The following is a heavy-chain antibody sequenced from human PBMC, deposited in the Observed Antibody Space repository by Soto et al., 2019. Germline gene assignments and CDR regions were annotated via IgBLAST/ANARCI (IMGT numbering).Heavy chain of an antibody. CDR3: ARAPVLRYFDWLPEAYYYYGMDV. CDR1: GGTFSSYA. D-gene: IGHD3-9*01. CDR2: IIPIFGTA. J-gene: IGHJ6*02. V-gene: IGHV1-69*13. Sequence: SVNVSCKXSGGTFSSYAISWVRQAPGQGLEWMGGIIPIFGTANYAQKFQGRVTITADESTSTAYMELSSLRSKDTAVYYCARAPVLRYFDWLPEAYYYYGMDVWGQGTTVTVSS.